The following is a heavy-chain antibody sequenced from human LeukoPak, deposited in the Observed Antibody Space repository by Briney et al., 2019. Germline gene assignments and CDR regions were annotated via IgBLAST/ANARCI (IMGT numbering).Heavy chain of an antibody. J-gene: IGHJ5*01. CDR1: GYSFSNNW. CDR3: AKQGDGGLFDS. V-gene: IGHV5-51*01. CDR2: LHPADSDT. D-gene: IGHD3-16*01. Sequence: GESLKISCKVSGYSFSNNWIGWVRQMPGEGLEWMGILHPADSDTRYNPSFGGQVTFSADKSISTAYLQWTSVKASDTAMYYCAKQGDGGLFDSWGQGTLVTVSS.